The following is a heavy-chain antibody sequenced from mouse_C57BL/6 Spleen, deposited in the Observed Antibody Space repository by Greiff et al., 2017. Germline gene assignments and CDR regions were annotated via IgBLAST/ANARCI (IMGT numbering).Heavy chain of an antibody. CDR1: GYTFTSYW. Sequence: VQLQQPGAELVKPGASVKLSCKASGYTFTSYWMHWVKQRPGRGLEWIGRIDPNSGGTKYNEKFKCKATLTVDKPSSTAYMQLSSLTSEDSAVYDCAGSHYEYDGCFAYWGQGTLVTVSA. V-gene: IGHV1-72*01. D-gene: IGHD2-4*01. J-gene: IGHJ3*01. CDR2: IDPNSGGT. CDR3: AGSHYEYDGCFAY.